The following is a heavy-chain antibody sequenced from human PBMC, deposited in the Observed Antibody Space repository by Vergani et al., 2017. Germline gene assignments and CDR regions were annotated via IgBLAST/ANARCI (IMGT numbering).Heavy chain of an antibody. CDR1: GFTFFNFA. J-gene: IGHJ4*02. CDR3: AKDIGIVMVPVSPDF. D-gene: IGHD2/OR15-2a*01. CDR2: ISMSGDIS. V-gene: IGHV3-23*01. Sequence: EVQLLEPGGALVQPGGSLRLSCAASGFTFFNFAMGWVRQAPGKGLEWVSSISMSGDISYYADSVKGRFTISRDNSKNTLYLQMDSLRAGDTALYYCAKDIGIVMVPVSPDFWGQGTLVTVSS.